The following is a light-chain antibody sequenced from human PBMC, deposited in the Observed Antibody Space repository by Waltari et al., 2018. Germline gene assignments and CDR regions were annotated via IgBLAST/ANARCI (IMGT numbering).Light chain of an antibody. CDR2: GAS. CDR3: QQYGSSPT. Sequence: ELVLTQSPGTLSLSPGERATLSCRASPSVSSSYLAWYQQQPGQAPRLLSYGASSRATGIPDRFSGSGSGTDFTLTISRLESEDFAGYYFQQYGSSPTFGQGTKVEIK. J-gene: IGKJ1*01. V-gene: IGKV3-20*01. CDR1: PSVSSSY.